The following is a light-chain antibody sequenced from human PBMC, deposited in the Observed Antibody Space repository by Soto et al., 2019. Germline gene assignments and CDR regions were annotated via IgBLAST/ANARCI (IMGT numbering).Light chain of an antibody. CDR2: SAS. J-gene: IGKJ3*01. CDR3: QQYYSYPPLFT. CDR1: QGISNY. V-gene: IGKV1-9*01. Sequence: IQLTQSPSSLSASVGDRVTITCRASQGISNYLGWYQQKPRKAPKLLIYSASTLQSGVPSRFSGSGSGTDFTLAISGLQSEDFATYYCQQYYSYPPLFTFGPGTKVEI.